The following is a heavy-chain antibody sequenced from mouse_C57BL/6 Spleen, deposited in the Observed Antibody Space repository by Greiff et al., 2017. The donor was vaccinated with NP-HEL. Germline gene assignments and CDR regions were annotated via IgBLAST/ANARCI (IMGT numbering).Heavy chain of an antibody. CDR2: IYPGDGDT. V-gene: IGHV1-80*01. J-gene: IGHJ2*01. CDR3: ARFRYGSSLDY. CDR1: GYAFSSYW. Sequence: QVQLQQSGAELVKPGASVKISCKASGYAFSSYWMNWVKQRPGKGLEWIGQIYPGDGDTNYNGKFKGKATLTAYKSSSTAYMQLSSLTSEDSAVYFCARFRYGSSLDYWGQGTTLTVSS. D-gene: IGHD1-1*01.